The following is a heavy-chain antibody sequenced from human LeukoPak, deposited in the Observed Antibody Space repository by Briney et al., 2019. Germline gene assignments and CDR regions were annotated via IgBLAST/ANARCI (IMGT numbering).Heavy chain of an antibody. D-gene: IGHD5-24*01. CDR3: ARVGGDGYNPQYYYYYYMDV. CDR1: GGSISSYY. CDR2: IYYSGST. V-gene: IGHV4-59*12. Sequence: SETLSLTCTVSGGSISSYYWSWIRQPPGKGLEWIGYIYYSGSTNYNPSLKSRVTISVDTSKHQFSLKLSTVAPEDTAVYYCARVGGDGYNPQYYYYYYMDVWGKGTTVTVSS. J-gene: IGHJ6*03.